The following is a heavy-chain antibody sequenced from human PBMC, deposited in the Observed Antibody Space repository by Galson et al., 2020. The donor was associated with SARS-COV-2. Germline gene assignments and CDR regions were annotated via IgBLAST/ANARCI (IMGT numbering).Heavy chain of an antibody. J-gene: IGHJ6*02. Sequence: GESLKISCAASGFTFSSNAMSWVRQAPGKGLQWVSSISGSGAYTYYPDSVKGRFTISRDNSKNTLYLQMNSLRAEDTAVYYCAKASYGDYSLAGYGLDVWGQGTTVTVSS. V-gene: IGHV3-23*01. CDR1: GFTFSSNA. D-gene: IGHD4-17*01. CDR2: ISGSGAYT. CDR3: AKASYGDYSLAGYGLDV.